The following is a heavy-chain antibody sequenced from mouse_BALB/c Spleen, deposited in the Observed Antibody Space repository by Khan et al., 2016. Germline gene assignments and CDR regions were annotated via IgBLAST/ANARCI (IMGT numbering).Heavy chain of an antibody. D-gene: IGHD1-1*01. Sequence: EVQLQESGPGLVKPSQSLSLTCTVTGYSITSDYAWNWIRQFPGNKLEWMGYISYSGSTSYNPSLKSRISITRDTSKNQFFLQLNSVTTEDTATXYCARDYFGSRYYCDYWGQDTTLTVSS. J-gene: IGHJ2*01. CDR3: ARDYFGSRYYCDY. V-gene: IGHV3-2*02. CDR1: GYSITSDYA. CDR2: ISYSGST.